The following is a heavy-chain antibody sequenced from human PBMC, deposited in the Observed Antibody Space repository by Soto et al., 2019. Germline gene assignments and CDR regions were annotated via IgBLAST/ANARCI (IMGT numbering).Heavy chain of an antibody. V-gene: IGHV1-3*01. CDR1: GYTFNSYS. Sequence: ASVKVSCKASGYTFNSYSMHWVRQAPGQRLEWMGRIDAGRGDTRYSQNFQGRVTITRDTSASTAYMELSSLRSEDTAVYYCAGDTAPSDVWGQGTTVTVSS. CDR2: IDAGRGDT. CDR3: AGDTAPSDV. D-gene: IGHD4-17*01. J-gene: IGHJ6*02.